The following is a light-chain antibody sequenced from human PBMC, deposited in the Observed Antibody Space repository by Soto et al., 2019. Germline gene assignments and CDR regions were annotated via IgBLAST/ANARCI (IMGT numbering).Light chain of an antibody. V-gene: IGKV1-39*01. CDR1: QSVNRW. Sequence: DFQMTQSPSTLSASFGERVTITCRASQSVNRWLAWYQQKPGKAPKLLIYAASSLQSGVPSRFSGSGSGTDFTLTISSLQPEDFATYYCQQSYSNPPTFGQGTKVDI. J-gene: IGKJ1*01. CDR3: QQSYSNPPT. CDR2: AAS.